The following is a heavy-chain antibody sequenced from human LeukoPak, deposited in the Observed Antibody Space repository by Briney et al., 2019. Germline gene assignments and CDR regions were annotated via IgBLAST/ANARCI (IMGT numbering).Heavy chain of an antibody. V-gene: IGHV4-59*01. J-gene: IGHJ4*02. CDR1: GGSFSGYY. CDR3: ARDRSYDSGYFDY. Sequence: SETLSLTCAVYGGSFSGYYWSWIRQPPGKGLEWIGYIYYSGSTNYNPSLKSRVTISVDTSKNQFSLKLSSVTAADTAVYYCARDRSYDSGYFDYWGQGTLVTVSS. D-gene: IGHD5-12*01. CDR2: IYYSGST.